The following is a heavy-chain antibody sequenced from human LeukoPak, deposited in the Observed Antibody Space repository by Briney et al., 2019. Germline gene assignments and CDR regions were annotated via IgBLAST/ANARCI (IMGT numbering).Heavy chain of an antibody. Sequence: GASVKVSCKASGYTFTDYYMHWVRQAPGQGPEWMGWNNPNSGGPNYAQRFQGRVTMTRDTSISTAYMELSRLRSDDTAVYYCAREGLERTGIYYYMDVWGKGTTVTVSS. CDR3: AREGLERTGIYYYMDV. CDR2: NNPNSGGP. J-gene: IGHJ6*03. CDR1: GYTFTDYY. D-gene: IGHD5-24*01. V-gene: IGHV1-2*02.